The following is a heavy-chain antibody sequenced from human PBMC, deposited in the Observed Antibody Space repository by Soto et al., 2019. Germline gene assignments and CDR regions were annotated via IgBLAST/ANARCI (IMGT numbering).Heavy chain of an antibody. Sequence: SETLSLTCTVSGGSISSYYWSWIRQPPGKGLEWIGYIYYSGSTNYNPSLKSRVTISVDTSKNQFSLKLSSVTAADTAVYYCARERSGYDFWSGYPDYGMDVWGHGTTVTVSS. CDR1: GGSISSYY. CDR3: ARERSGYDFWSGYPDYGMDV. CDR2: IYYSGST. J-gene: IGHJ6*02. D-gene: IGHD3-3*01. V-gene: IGHV4-59*01.